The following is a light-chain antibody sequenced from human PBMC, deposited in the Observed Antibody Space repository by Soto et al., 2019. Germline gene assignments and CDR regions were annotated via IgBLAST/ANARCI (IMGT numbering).Light chain of an antibody. CDR3: QQRNNWPLT. Sequence: ETVWTQSPATLSFSPVERGTRCLRASRSISTYLAWYQQKPGQAPRLLIYEALNRATGIPARFSGSGSGTDFTLTISSLEPEDFAVYYCQQRNNWPLTFGGGTKVDI. CDR2: EAL. V-gene: IGKV3-11*01. J-gene: IGKJ4*02. CDR1: RSISTY.